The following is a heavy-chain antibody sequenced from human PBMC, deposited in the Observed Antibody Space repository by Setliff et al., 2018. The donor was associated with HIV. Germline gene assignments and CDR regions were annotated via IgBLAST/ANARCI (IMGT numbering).Heavy chain of an antibody. CDR3: AREKSITSAWYGGYYFDY. CDR2: INQNGRT. J-gene: IGHJ4*02. Sequence: KSSETLSLTCAIYGGSFSNYYWSWIRHTPGRGLEWIAEINQNGRTNYNPALKSRVLVSLDTSKNQCSLHLVSVTAADTAVYFCAREKSITSAWYGGYYFDYWGQGTTVTVS. V-gene: IGHV4-34*01. D-gene: IGHD3-3*01. CDR1: GGSFSNYY.